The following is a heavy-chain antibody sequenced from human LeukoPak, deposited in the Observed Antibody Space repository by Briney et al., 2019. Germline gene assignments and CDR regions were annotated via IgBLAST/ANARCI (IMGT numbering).Heavy chain of an antibody. V-gene: IGHV3-30*02. Sequence: GGSLRLSCAASGFTFSSYDMHWVRQAPGKGLEWVAFIWSDGSNKYYADSVKGRFTISRDNSKNTLFLQMNSLRAEDTAVYYCAKAPDTAMVKGPFDPWGQGTLVTVSS. CDR2: IWSDGSNK. J-gene: IGHJ5*02. D-gene: IGHD5-18*01. CDR1: GFTFSSYD. CDR3: AKAPDTAMVKGPFDP.